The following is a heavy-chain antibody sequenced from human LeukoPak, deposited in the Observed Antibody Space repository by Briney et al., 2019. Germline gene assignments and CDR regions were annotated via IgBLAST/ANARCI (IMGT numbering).Heavy chain of an antibody. CDR1: GGSFSGYY. CDR3: ARGFDLDAFDI. J-gene: IGHJ3*02. V-gene: IGHV4-34*01. Sequence: SETLSLTCAVYGGSFSGYYWSWIRQPPGKGLEWIGEINHSGSTNYNPFLKSRVAISLDTSKNQFSLKLSSLTAADTSVYYCARGFDLDAFDIWAQGTMVTV. CDR2: INHSGST. D-gene: IGHD3/OR15-3a*01.